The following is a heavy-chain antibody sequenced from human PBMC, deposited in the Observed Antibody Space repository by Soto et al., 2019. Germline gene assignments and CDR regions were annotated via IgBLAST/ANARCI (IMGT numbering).Heavy chain of an antibody. CDR1: GGTFGNSA. CDR3: ARDKDRQQLGGNYYYGIDV. J-gene: IGHJ6*02. V-gene: IGHV1-69*12. CDR2: IIPLFPTP. D-gene: IGHD3-3*02. Sequence: QVQLVQSGAEVKKPGSSVTVSCKASGGTFGNSAISWVRQAPGQGLEWMGGIIPLFPTPDYAQKFQGRVRITADESTSTAYTELTSLRSEDTAVYYCARDKDRQQLGGNYYYGIDVWGQGTTVTVSS.